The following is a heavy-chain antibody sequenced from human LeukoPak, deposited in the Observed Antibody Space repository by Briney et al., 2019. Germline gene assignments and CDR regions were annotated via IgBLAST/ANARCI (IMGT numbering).Heavy chain of an antibody. CDR1: GFTFGSYW. CDR2: IMEDGSEK. CDR3: ARGGPTGALDY. Sequence: PPGGSLRLSCAAPGFTFGSYWMTWVRQAPGQGLEWVANIMEDGSEKYYVDSVKGRFTISRDNAKNSVYLQMNSLRVDDTAVYYCARGGPTGALDYWGQGTLVTVSS. V-gene: IGHV3-7*01. D-gene: IGHD1-1*01. J-gene: IGHJ4*02.